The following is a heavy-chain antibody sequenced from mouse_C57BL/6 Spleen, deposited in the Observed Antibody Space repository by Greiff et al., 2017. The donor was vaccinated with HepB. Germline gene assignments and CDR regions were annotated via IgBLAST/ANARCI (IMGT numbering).Heavy chain of an antibody. J-gene: IGHJ1*03. D-gene: IGHD2-3*01. CDR1: GYSITSGYY. CDR3: ARDNGYYPYWYFDV. Sequence: EVKLQESGPGLVKPSQSLSLTCSVTGYSITSGYYWNWIRQFPGNKLEWMGYISYDGSNNYNPSLKNRISITRDTPKNQFFLKLNSVTTEDTATYYGARDNGYYPYWYFDVWGTGTTVTVSS. V-gene: IGHV3-6*01. CDR2: ISYDGSN.